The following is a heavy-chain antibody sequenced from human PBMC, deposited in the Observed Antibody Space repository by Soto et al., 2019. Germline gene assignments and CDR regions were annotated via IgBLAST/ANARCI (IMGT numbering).Heavy chain of an antibody. V-gene: IGHV4-39*01. CDR1: GCSISTTSYY. Sequence: WETRSLPCTVSGCSISTTSYYWGWIRQPPGKGLEWIGSIYYSGYTYYNPSLKSRVTISVDTSKNQFSLKLSSVTAADTAVYYCSRYYGGNDAFDIWGQGTMVTVSS. D-gene: IGHD4-17*01. J-gene: IGHJ3*02. CDR3: SRYYGGNDAFDI. CDR2: IYYSGYT.